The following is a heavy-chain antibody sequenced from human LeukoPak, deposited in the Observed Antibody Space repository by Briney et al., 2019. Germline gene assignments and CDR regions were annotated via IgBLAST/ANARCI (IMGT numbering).Heavy chain of an antibody. CDR3: ARFRIAAAGSNWFDP. CDR1: GGSISSYY. V-gene: IGHV4-59*01. D-gene: IGHD6-13*01. CDR2: IYHSGST. Sequence: SETLSLTCTVSGGSISSYYWSWIRQPPGKGLEWIGYIYHSGSTNYNPSLKSRVTISVDTSKDQFSLKLSSVTAADTAVYYCARFRIAAAGSNWFDPWGQGTLVTVSS. J-gene: IGHJ5*02.